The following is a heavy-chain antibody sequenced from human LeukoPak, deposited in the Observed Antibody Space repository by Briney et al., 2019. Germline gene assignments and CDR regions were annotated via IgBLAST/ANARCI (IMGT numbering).Heavy chain of an antibody. CDR2: FYHSGST. V-gene: IGHV4-38-2*01. D-gene: IGHD6-6*01. J-gene: IGHJ4*02. CDR1: GYSISSYYY. Sequence: PSETLSLTCAVSGYSISSYYYWGWIRQPPGRGLEWIGGFYHSGSTYYNPSLKSRVTISVDTSKNQFSLKPSSVTAADTAVYYCARVVSSSSRYFDYWGQGILVTVSS. CDR3: ARVVSSSSRYFDY.